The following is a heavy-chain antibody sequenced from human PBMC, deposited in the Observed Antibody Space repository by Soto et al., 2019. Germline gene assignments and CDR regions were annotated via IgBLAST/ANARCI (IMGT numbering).Heavy chain of an antibody. CDR2: TYYRSRWYS. Sequence: PSKTLSLTCVGSGDTVSSNSVAWNWVRQSPSRGLEWLGRTYYRSRWYSDYAVSVRSRIDINADTSKNQVSLQLNSVTPEDTAVYYCVRSEEDSDYYYGMDVWGQGT. CDR3: VRSEEDSDYYYGMDV. J-gene: IGHJ6*02. D-gene: IGHD4-17*01. V-gene: IGHV6-1*01. CDR1: GDTVSSNSVA.